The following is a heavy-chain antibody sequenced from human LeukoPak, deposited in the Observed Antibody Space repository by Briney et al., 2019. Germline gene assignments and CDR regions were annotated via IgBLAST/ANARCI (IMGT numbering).Heavy chain of an antibody. J-gene: IGHJ4*02. CDR2: IWFDGSAK. V-gene: IGHV3-33*01. Sequence: GGSLRLSCAASGFTFSNYGIHWVRQAPGKGLEWVTVIWFDGSAKYSADSVEGRFTISRDNSENKVYLQMNGLRVEDTAVYYCARDNYGFDCWGQGALVTVSS. CDR1: GFTFSNYG. CDR3: ARDNYGFDC. D-gene: IGHD3-10*01.